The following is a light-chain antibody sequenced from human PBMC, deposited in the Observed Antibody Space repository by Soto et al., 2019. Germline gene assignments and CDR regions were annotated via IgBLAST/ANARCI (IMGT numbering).Light chain of an antibody. CDR3: SSYTMSSTHWV. Sequence: QSALTQPASVSGSPGQSITISCTGTSSDVGGYNYVSWYQQHPGKAPKLMIYEVTNRPSGVSNRFSGSKSGNTASLTISGLQAEDEADYYCSSYTMSSTHWVFGGGTKLTVL. V-gene: IGLV2-14*01. CDR2: EVT. CDR1: SSDVGGYNY. J-gene: IGLJ3*02.